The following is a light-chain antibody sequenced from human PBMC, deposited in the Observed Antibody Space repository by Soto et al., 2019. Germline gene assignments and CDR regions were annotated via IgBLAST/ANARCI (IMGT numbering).Light chain of an antibody. V-gene: IGLV2-14*01. CDR3: SSYTSSSTLV. CDR1: SSDVGVYNY. J-gene: IGLJ3*02. CDR2: EVS. Sequence: QSALTQPASVSGSPGQSITSSCTGTSSDVGVYNYVSWYQQHPGKAPKLMIYEVSNRPSGVSNRFSGSKSGNTASLTISGLKAEDEADYYCSSYTSSSTLVFGGGTKLTVL.